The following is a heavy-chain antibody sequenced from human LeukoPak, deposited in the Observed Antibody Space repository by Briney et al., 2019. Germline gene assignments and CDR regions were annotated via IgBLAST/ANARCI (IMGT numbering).Heavy chain of an antibody. CDR2: IRSTAYGGTS. CDR3: TRRQFKPFNI. CDR1: GFIFRDYA. J-gene: IGHJ3*02. V-gene: IGHV3-49*04. Sequence: PGGSLRLSCVASGFIFRDYAMSWVRQAPGKGLEWVGFIRSTAYGGTSEYAASVKGRFTISRDDSNSITYLQMNSLKSEDTAVYYCTRRQFKPFNIWGQGAMVTVSS.